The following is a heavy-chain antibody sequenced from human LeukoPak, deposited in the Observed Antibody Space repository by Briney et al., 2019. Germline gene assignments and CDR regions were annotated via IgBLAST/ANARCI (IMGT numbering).Heavy chain of an antibody. D-gene: IGHD3-10*01. V-gene: IGHV3-30*03. CDR1: GFIFSTYW. CDR3: ARDSLGDPTYYFDY. J-gene: IGHJ4*02. CDR2: ISYDGSNK. Sequence: GGSLRLSCAASGFIFSTYWMSWVRQAPGKGLEWVAVISYDGSNKYYADSVKGRFTISRDNSKNTLYLQMNSLRAEDTAVYYCARDSLGDPTYYFDYWGQGTLVTVSS.